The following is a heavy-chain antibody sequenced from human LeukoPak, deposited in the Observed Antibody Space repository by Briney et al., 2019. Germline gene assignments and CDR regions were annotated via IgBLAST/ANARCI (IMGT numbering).Heavy chain of an antibody. CDR2: IYYSGST. D-gene: IGHD3-22*01. J-gene: IGHJ4*02. CDR3: ARDSDHYDSSGYGGYFDY. Sequence: ASETLSLTCTVSGGSISSGGYYWSWIRQHPGKGLEWIRYIYYSGSTYYNPSLKSRVTISVDTSKNQFSLKLSSVTAADTAVYYCARDSDHYDSSGYGGYFDYWGQGTLVTVSS. V-gene: IGHV4-31*03. CDR1: GGSISSGGYY.